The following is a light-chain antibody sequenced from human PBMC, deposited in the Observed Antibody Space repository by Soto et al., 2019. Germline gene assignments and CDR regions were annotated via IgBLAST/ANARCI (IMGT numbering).Light chain of an antibody. V-gene: IGLV2-14*03. CDR1: SSDIGGHNH. J-gene: IGLJ3*02. CDR2: DVD. CDR3: CAYTARTTLSWV. Sequence: QSALTQPTSVSGSPGQSITISCTGVSSDIGGHNHVSWYQQHPGNVPRLIIYDVDNRPLGISNRFSGSQSGNTASLSISGLQAEDEADYYCCAYTARTTLSWVFGGGTKLTVL.